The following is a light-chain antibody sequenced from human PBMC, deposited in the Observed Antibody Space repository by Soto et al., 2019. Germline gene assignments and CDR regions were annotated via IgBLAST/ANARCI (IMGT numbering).Light chain of an antibody. CDR1: QDISNY. V-gene: IGKV1-33*01. J-gene: IGKJ4*01. Sequence: DIQMTQSPSSLSAFVGDRVTITCQASQDISNYLNWYQQKPGKAPKFLIYDASNLEIGVPSRFSGSGSGTDFTLTISSLQPEDFATYYCQQFDSLPLTFGGGTKVEIK. CDR3: QQFDSLPLT. CDR2: DAS.